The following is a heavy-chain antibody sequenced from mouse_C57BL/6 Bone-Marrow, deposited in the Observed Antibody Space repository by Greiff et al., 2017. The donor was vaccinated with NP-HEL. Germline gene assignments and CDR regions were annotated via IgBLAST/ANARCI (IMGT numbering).Heavy chain of an antibody. CDR2: IWRGGST. CDR3: ANDYGSSYVRYAMDY. J-gene: IGHJ4*01. Sequence: QVQLQQSGPGLVQPSQSLSITCTVSGFSLTSYGVHWVRQSPGKGLEWLGVIWRGGSTDYNAAFMSRLSITKDNSKSQVFFKMNSLQADDTAIYYGANDYGSSYVRYAMDYWGQGTSVTVSS. V-gene: IGHV2-5*01. CDR1: GFSLTSYG. D-gene: IGHD1-1*01.